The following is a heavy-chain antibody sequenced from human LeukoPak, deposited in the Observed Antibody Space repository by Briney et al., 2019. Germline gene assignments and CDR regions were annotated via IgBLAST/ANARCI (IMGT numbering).Heavy chain of an antibody. CDR1: GFTFSSYA. Sequence: PGRSLRLSCAAPGFTFSSYAMHWVRQAPGKGLEWVAVISYDGSNKYYADSVKGRFTISRDNSKNTLYLQMNSLRAEDTAVYYCARDPVYYDSSGYLGYYFDYWGQGTLVPVSS. CDR2: ISYDGSNK. D-gene: IGHD3-22*01. J-gene: IGHJ4*02. CDR3: ARDPVYYDSSGYLGYYFDY. V-gene: IGHV3-30*04.